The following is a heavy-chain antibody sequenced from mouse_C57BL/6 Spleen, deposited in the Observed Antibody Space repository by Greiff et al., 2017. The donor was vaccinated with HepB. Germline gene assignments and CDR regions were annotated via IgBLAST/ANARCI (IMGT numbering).Heavy chain of an antibody. V-gene: IGHV1-72*01. J-gene: IGHJ3*01. CDR3: ARGPYDYYWFAY. CDR2: IDPNSGGT. CDR1: GYTFTSYW. Sequence: QVQLQQPGAELVKPGASVKLSCKASGYTFTSYWMHWVKQRPGRGLEWIGRIDPNSGGTKYNEKFKSKATLTVDKPSSPAYMQLSSLTSEDSAVYYCARGPYDYYWFAYWGQGTLVTVSA. D-gene: IGHD2-4*01.